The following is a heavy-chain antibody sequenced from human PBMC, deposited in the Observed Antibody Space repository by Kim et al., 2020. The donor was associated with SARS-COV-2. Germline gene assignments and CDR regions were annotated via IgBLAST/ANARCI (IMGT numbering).Heavy chain of an antibody. CDR3: ARDPYTYSSGWRYYFDY. J-gene: IGHJ4*02. D-gene: IGHD6-25*01. CDR1: GYTFTSYG. CDR2: ISAYNGNT. V-gene: IGHV1-18*01. Sequence: ASVKVSCKASGYTFTSYGISWVRQAPGQGLEWMGWISAYNGNTNYAQKLQGRVTMTTDTSTSTAYMELRSLRSDDTAVYYCARDPYTYSSGWRYYFDYWGQGTLVTVSS.